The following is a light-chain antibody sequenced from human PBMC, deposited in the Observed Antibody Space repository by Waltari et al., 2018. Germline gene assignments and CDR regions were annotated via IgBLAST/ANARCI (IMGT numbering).Light chain of an antibody. Sequence: QSVLTQPPSVSAAPGQRVTISCSEGSSNIGNNYVSWYRQFPGTAPKLLIYENTERRSGIPGRFSGSKSGTSATLDITGLQAGDEADYYCGTWDSSLSGAVFGGGTHLTVL. J-gene: IGLJ7*01. V-gene: IGLV1-51*02. CDR2: ENT. CDR1: SSNIGNNY. CDR3: GTWDSSLSGAV.